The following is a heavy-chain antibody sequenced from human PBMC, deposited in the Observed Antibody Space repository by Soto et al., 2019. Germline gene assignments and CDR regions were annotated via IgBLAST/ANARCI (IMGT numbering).Heavy chain of an antibody. CDR2: VNPNNGDT. J-gene: IGHJ4*02. CDR1: GYTFSNYD. CDR3: AKVSRKGSAIDFDY. D-gene: IGHD3-10*01. V-gene: IGHV1-8*01. Sequence: QVQLEQSGAELKKPGASVKVSCKASGYTFSNYDMNWVRQATGQGPEWIGWVNPNNGDTGYAQKFQGRVTLTTDISTTTSYMELTSLRSEATAIYYCAKVSRKGSAIDFDYWGQGTLITVSS.